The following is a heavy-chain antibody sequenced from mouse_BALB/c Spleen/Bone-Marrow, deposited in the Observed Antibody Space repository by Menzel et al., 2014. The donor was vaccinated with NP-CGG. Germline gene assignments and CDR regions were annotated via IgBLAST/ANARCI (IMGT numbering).Heavy chain of an antibody. J-gene: IGHJ4*01. Sequence: QVQLKESGPGLVAPSQSLSITCTVSGFSLTNYGVHWVRQPPGKGLEWLGVIWAGGSTNYNSALMSRLSITKDNSKNQVFLKMNSLQTADTAMYYCARDGYYVVMDYWGQGTSVTVSS. CDR1: GFSLTNYG. CDR2: IWAGGST. CDR3: ARDGYYVVMDY. D-gene: IGHD2-3*01. V-gene: IGHV2-9*02.